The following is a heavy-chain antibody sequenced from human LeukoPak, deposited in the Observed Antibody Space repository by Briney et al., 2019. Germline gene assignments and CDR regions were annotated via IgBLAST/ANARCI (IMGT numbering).Heavy chain of an antibody. CDR2: ISYDGSNK. CDR3: AKGPYCSGGSCYPGHIDY. V-gene: IGHV3-30*18. D-gene: IGHD2-15*01. J-gene: IGHJ4*02. CDR1: GFTFSSYG. Sequence: GRSLRLSCAASGFTFSSYGMHWVRQAPGKGREWVAVISYDGSNKYYADSVKGRFTISRDNSKNTLYLQMNSLRAEDTAVHYCAKGPYCSGGSCYPGHIDYWGQGTLVTVSS.